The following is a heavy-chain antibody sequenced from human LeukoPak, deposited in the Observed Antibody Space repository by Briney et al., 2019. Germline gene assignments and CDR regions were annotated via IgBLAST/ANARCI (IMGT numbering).Heavy chain of an antibody. CDR3: ARGYSSSWFYYDY. D-gene: IGHD6-13*01. V-gene: IGHV4-59*01. CDR2: IYYSGST. CDR1: GGSISSYY. J-gene: IGHJ4*02. Sequence: PSETLSLTCTVSGGSISSYYWSWIRQPPGKGLEWIGYIYYSGSTNYNPSLKSRVTISVDTSKNQFSLKLSSVTAADTAVYYCARGYSSSWFYYDYWGQGTLVTVSS.